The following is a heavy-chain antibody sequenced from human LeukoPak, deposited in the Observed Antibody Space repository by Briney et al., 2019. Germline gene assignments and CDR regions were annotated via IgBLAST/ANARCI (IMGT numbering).Heavy chain of an antibody. CDR1: GGSISSSNW. D-gene: IGHD3-3*01. CDR3: ARRRLRFLERVFDY. J-gene: IGHJ4*02. Sequence: PSGTLSLTCAVSGGSISSSNWWSWVRQPPGKGLEWIGEINHSGSTNYNPSLKSRVTISVDTSKNQFSLKLSSVTAADTAVYYCARRRLRFLERVFDYWGQGTLVTVSS. V-gene: IGHV4-4*02. CDR2: INHSGST.